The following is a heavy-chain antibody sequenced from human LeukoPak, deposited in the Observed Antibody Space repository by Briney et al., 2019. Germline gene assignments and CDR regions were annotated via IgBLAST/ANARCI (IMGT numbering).Heavy chain of an antibody. D-gene: IGHD4-17*01. CDR3: AREVYGDNYFDY. CDR1: GFTFSSYA. Sequence: PGRSLRLSCAASGFTFSSYAMHWVRQAPGKGPEWVANIKQDGSEKYYVDSVRGRFTISRDNAKMSLYLQMNSLRAEDTAVYYCAREVYGDNYFDYWGQGTLVTVSS. J-gene: IGHJ4*02. CDR2: IKQDGSEK. V-gene: IGHV3-7*05.